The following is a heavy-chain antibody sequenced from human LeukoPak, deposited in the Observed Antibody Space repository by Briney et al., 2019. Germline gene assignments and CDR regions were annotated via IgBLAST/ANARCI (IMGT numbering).Heavy chain of an antibody. CDR2: ISSSSSYI. Sequence: GGSLRLSCAASGFTFSSYSMNWVRQAPGKGLEWVSSISSSSSYIYYADSVKGRFTISRDNAKNSLYLQMNSLRAEDTAVYYCARGPRGVRFLEWLLEFWGQGTLVTVSS. CDR3: ARGPRGVRFLEWLLEF. V-gene: IGHV3-21*01. CDR1: GFTFSSYS. J-gene: IGHJ4*02. D-gene: IGHD3-3*01.